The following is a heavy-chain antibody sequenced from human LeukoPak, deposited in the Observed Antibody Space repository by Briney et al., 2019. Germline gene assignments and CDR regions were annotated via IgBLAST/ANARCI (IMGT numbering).Heavy chain of an antibody. V-gene: IGHV4-34*01. Sequence: SETLSLTCAVSGGPFSGYFWSWIRQSSGKGLEWIGEIHNSGTTNYNPSLNSRVTILEDTSKNQFYPNLSSVTAADTAVYYCARRYYYNLGSFPFDFWGQGTLVTVSS. CDR2: IHNSGTT. J-gene: IGHJ4*02. D-gene: IGHD3-10*01. CDR3: ARRYYYNLGSFPFDF. CDR1: GGPFSGYF.